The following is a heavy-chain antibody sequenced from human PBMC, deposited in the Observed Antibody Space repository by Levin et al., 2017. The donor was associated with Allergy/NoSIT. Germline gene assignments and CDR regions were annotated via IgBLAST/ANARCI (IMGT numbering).Heavy chain of an antibody. V-gene: IGHV3-9*01. J-gene: IGHJ4*02. Sequence: SCAASGFTFDDYAMHWVRQAPGKGLEWVSGISWNSGSIGYADSVKGRFTISRDNAKNSLYLQMNSLRAEDTALYYCAKGPTVTTSQFDYWGQGTLVTVSS. CDR1: GFTFDDYA. CDR2: ISWNSGSI. CDR3: AKGPTVTTSQFDY. D-gene: IGHD4-17*01.